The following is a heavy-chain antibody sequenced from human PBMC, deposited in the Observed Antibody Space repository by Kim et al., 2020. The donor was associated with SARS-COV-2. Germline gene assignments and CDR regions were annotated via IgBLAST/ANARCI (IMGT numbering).Heavy chain of an antibody. CDR2: INAGNGNT. D-gene: IGHD6-19*01. CDR3: ASSIAVAGHDGYNPVYYYYGMDV. J-gene: IGHJ6*02. CDR1: GYTFTSYA. Sequence: ASVKVSCKASGYTFTSYAMHWVRQAPGQRLEWMGWINAGNGNTKYSQKFQGRVTITRDTSASTAYMELSSLRSEDTAVYYCASSIAVAGHDGYNPVYYYYGMDVWGQGTTVTVSS. V-gene: IGHV1-3*01.